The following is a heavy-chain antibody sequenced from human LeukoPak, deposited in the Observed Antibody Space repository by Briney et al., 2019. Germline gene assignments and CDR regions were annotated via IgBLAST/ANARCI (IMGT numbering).Heavy chain of an antibody. J-gene: IGHJ6*02. CDR2: IYYSGST. V-gene: IGHV4-59*01. CDR3: ARNPRSWTFMDV. CDR1: GGSISSYY. D-gene: IGHD6-13*01. Sequence: NPSETLSLTCTVSGGSISSYYWSWIRQPPGKGLEWIGYIYYSGSTNYNPSLKSRVTISVDTSKNQFSLKLSSVTAADAAVHYCARNPRSWTFMDVWGQGTTVTVSS.